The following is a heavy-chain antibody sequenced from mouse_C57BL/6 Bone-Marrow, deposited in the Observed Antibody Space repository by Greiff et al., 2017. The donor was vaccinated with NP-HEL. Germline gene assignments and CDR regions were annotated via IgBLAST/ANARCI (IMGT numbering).Heavy chain of an antibody. CDR3: ARSPFITTVVADWYFDV. CDR2: ISYDGSN. Sequence: EVQLQESGPGLVKPSQSLSLTCSVTGYSITSGYYWNWIRQFPGNKLEWMGYISYDGSNNYNPSLKNRISITRDTSKNQFFLKLNSVTTEDTATYYCARSPFITTVVADWYFDVWGTGTTVTVSS. V-gene: IGHV3-6*01. D-gene: IGHD1-1*01. J-gene: IGHJ1*03. CDR1: GYSITSGYY.